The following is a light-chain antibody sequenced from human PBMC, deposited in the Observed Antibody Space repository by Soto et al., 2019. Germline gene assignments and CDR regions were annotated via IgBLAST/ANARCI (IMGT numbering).Light chain of an antibody. Sequence: EIVLTQSPDTLSLSPGERATLSCRASEGVSSYLAWYQQKPGQAPRLLIYDASNRAPGIPARISGSGSGTDFTLTISSLEPEDFAVYYCQQRSNWPPYTFGGGTKVEIK. CDR1: EGVSSY. CDR2: DAS. CDR3: QQRSNWPPYT. V-gene: IGKV3-11*01. J-gene: IGKJ4*01.